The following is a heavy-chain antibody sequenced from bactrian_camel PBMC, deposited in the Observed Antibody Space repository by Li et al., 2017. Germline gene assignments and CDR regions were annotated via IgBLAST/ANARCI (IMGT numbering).Heavy chain of an antibody. V-gene: IGHV3S1*01. CDR1: SSGYC. CDR3: AEDQDHLGSYLRSANEYIY. CDR2: ISTRGRSI. Sequence: HVQLVESGGGSVQAGGSLRLSCTASSSGYCLGWWRQAPGKEREAVASISTRGRSIYFVGPVKGRFAISQGDAENTLHLQMNNLKPEDTAMYYCAEDQDHLGSYLRSANEYIYWGQGTQVTVS. D-gene: IGHD2*01. J-gene: IGHJ4*01.